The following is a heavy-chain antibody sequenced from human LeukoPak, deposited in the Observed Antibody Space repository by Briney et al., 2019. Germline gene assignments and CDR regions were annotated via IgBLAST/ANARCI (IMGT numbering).Heavy chain of an antibody. Sequence: PGGSLRLSCAASGFTFSSYWMSWVRQAPGKWLEWVANIKQDGSEKYYVDSVKGRFTISRDNAKNSLYLQMNSLRAEDTAVYYCARDQPEIAVAGVFDYWGQGTLVTVSS. CDR3: ARDQPEIAVAGVFDY. D-gene: IGHD6-19*01. V-gene: IGHV3-7*01. CDR1: GFTFSSYW. CDR2: IKQDGSEK. J-gene: IGHJ4*02.